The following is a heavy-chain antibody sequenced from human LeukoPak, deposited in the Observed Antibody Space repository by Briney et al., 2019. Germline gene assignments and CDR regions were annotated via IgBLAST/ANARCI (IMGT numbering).Heavy chain of an antibody. CDR1: GFTFSSYA. CDR2: IGGSGDFT. J-gene: IGHJ4*02. Sequence: PGGSLRLSCAASGFTFSSYAMSWVRQAPGKGLEWVSAIGGSGDFTYYAEYVKGRFTISRDNPKKTLYLQMNSLRAEDTAVYYCAKADRGWGVITKDWGRGTLVTVSS. V-gene: IGHV3-23*01. D-gene: IGHD3-10*01. CDR3: AKADRGWGVITKD.